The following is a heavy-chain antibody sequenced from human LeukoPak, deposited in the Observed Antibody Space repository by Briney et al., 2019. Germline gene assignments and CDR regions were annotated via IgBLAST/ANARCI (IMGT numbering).Heavy chain of an antibody. V-gene: IGHV3-66*02. Sequence: GGSLRPSCAASGFTVSSNYMSWVRQAPGKGLEWVSVIYSGGSTYYADSVKGRFTISRDNSKNTLYLQMNSLRAEDTAVYYCASTRYYYYYYGMDVWGQGTTVTVSS. CDR2: IYSGGST. CDR3: ASTRYYYYYYGMDV. CDR1: GFTVSSNY. J-gene: IGHJ6*02.